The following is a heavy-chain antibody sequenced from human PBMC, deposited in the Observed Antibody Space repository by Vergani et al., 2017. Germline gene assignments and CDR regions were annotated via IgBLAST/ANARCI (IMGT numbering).Heavy chain of an antibody. CDR3: AKDDIVATIWDY. CDR2: ISGSGGST. J-gene: IGHJ4*02. CDR1: GFTFSSYA. V-gene: IGHV3-23*01. Sequence: EVQLLESGRGLVQPGGSLRLSCAASGFTFSSYAMSWVRQAPGKGLEWVSAISGSGGSTYYADSVKGRFTISRDNAKNTLYLQMNSLRAEDTAVYYCAKDDIVATIWDYWGQGTLVTVSS. D-gene: IGHD5-12*01.